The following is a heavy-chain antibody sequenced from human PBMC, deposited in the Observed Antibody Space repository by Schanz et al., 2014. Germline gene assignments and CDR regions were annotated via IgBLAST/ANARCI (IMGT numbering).Heavy chain of an antibody. D-gene: IGHD1-1*01. V-gene: IGHV3-64D*06. Sequence: EVQLVESGGGLVQPGGSLRLSCSASGFTFSIYAMHWVRQAPGKGLEYVSAISHDGYSTYYADSVKGRFTISRDNSKNTLYLQVNSLRAEDAAVYFCAKKVPAYNPFDSWGQGTLVTVSS. J-gene: IGHJ4*02. CDR1: GFTFSIYA. CDR3: AKKVPAYNPFDS. CDR2: ISHDGYST.